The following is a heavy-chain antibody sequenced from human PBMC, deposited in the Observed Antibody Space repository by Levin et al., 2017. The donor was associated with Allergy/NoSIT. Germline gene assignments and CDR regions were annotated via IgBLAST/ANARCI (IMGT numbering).Heavy chain of an antibody. CDR1: GFTFSTYP. CDR2: INPSGTFT. Sequence: GGSLRLSCAASGFTFSTYPMVWVRQAAGRGLEWVSAINPSGTFTYYADSVKGRFTISRDNSKNTLYLQLNSLRAEDTAVYYCAKSKESEIVNRKGFFDSWGQGTLVTVSS. V-gene: IGHV3-23*01. J-gene: IGHJ4*02. CDR3: AKSKESEIVNRKGFFDS. D-gene: IGHD2/OR15-2a*01.